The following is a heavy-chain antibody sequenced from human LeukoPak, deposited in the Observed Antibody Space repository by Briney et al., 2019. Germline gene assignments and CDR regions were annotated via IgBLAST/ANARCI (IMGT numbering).Heavy chain of an antibody. J-gene: IGHJ6*03. V-gene: IGHV4-4*09. D-gene: IGHD3-22*01. CDR1: GGSISSYY. CDR3: ASISYYYDSSGYVDYYMDV. Sequence: PSETLSLTCTVSGGSISSYYWSWIRQPPGKGLEWIGYIYTSGSTNYNPSLKSRVTISVDTSKNQLSLKLSSVTAADTAVYYCASISYYYDSSGYVDYYMDVWGKGTTVTVSS. CDR2: IYTSGST.